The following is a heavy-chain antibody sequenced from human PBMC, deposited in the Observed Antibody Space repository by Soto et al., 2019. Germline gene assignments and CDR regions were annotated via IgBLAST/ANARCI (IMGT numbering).Heavy chain of an antibody. CDR1: GGSISSGGYY. CDR3: ARDSIAAAGTQNWFDP. Sequence: SETLSLTCTVSGGSISSGGYYWSWIRQHPGKGLEWIGYIYYSGSTYYNPSLKSRVTISVDTSKNQFSLKLCSVTAADTAVYYCARDSIAAAGTQNWFDPWGQGTLVTVSS. D-gene: IGHD6-13*01. V-gene: IGHV4-31*03. J-gene: IGHJ5*02. CDR2: IYYSGST.